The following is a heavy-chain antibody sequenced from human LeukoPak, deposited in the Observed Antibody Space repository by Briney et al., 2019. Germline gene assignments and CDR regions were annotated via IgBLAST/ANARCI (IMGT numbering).Heavy chain of an antibody. CDR1: GYTLTELS. CDR3: ASRSQLVGYYSRLYFDY. CDR2: FDPEDGET. Sequence: ASVKVSCKVSGYTLTELSMHWVRQAPGKGLEWMGGFDPEDGETIYAQKFQGRVTMTEDTSTDTAYMELSSLRSEDTAVYYCASRSQLVGYYSRLYFDYWGQGTLVTVSS. V-gene: IGHV1-24*01. D-gene: IGHD3-22*01. J-gene: IGHJ4*02.